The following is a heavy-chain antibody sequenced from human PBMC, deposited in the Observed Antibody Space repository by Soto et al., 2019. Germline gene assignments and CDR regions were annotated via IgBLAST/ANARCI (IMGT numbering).Heavy chain of an antibody. CDR1: GGSFSGYY. V-gene: IGHV4-34*01. Sequence: SETLSLTCAVYGGSFSGYYWSWIRQPPGKGLEWIGEINHSGSTNYNPSLKSRVTISVDTSKNQFSLKLSSVTAADTAVYYCARSRTQWLVSPRGDYYYGMDVWGQGTTVPVSS. J-gene: IGHJ6*02. D-gene: IGHD6-19*01. CDR2: INHSGST. CDR3: ARSRTQWLVSPRGDYYYGMDV.